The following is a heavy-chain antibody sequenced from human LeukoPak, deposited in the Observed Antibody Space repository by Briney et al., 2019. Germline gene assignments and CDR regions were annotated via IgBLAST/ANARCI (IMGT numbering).Heavy chain of an antibody. CDR2: ISSSSSYI. J-gene: IGHJ4*02. D-gene: IGHD7-27*01. CDR1: GFTFSSYS. Sequence: GGSLRLSCVASGFTFSSYSMNWVRQAPGKGLEWVSSISSSSSYIYYAGSVKGRFTISRDNAKNSLYLQMNSLRAEDTAVYYCARGGNWAFDYWGQGTLVTVSS. V-gene: IGHV3-21*01. CDR3: ARGGNWAFDY.